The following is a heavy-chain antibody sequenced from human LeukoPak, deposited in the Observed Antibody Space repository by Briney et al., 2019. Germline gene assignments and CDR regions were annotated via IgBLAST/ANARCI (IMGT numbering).Heavy chain of an antibody. Sequence: KSSETLSLTCTVSGDSISSYYWSWIRRPPGKGLEWIGYIYTSGGTNYIPSLKGRVTISIDTSKNQFSLKLSSVTAADSAVYYCARLTRLSTSPDRYYLDYWGQGTLVTVSS. D-gene: IGHD6-6*01. CDR2: IYTSGGT. CDR1: GDSISSYY. CDR3: ARLTRLSTSPDRYYLDY. V-gene: IGHV4-4*09. J-gene: IGHJ4*02.